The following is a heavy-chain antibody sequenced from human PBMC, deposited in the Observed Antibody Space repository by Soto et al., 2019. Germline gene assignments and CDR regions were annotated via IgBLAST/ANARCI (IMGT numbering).Heavy chain of an antibody. Sequence: QVQLVQSGAEGRKPGSSVKVSCKASGGTFTTYDISLVRQAPGQGLEWMGGNIPLFDATKYAQKFQGRVNITAEQSTGTAYMELSSLRSEDTAMYYCATDRSSSWYNATFYLDSRGQATLLTVSS. V-gene: IGHV1-69*01. CDR1: GGTFTTYD. CDR2: NIPLFDAT. J-gene: IGHJ4*02. D-gene: IGHD6-19*01. CDR3: ATDRSSSWYNATFYLDS.